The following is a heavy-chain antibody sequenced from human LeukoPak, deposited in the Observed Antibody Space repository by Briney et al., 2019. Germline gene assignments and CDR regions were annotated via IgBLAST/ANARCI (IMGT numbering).Heavy chain of an antibody. CDR3: VGGPDAFDI. D-gene: IGHD3-16*01. V-gene: IGHV4-38-2*01. CDR1: GYSISSGYY. Sequence: SETLSLTCAVSGYSISSGYYWGWIRQPPGQGLEWIGSIYHSGSTYYNPSLKSRVTISLDTSKNQFSLKLSSVTAADTAVYYYVGGPDAFDIWGQGRMVTVSS. CDR2: IYHSGST. J-gene: IGHJ3*02.